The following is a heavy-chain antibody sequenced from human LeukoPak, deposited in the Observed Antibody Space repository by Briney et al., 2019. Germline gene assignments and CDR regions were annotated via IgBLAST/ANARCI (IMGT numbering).Heavy chain of an antibody. D-gene: IGHD3-22*01. Sequence: SETLSLTCTVSGNSISSGDNYWSWIRQPAGTGLEWIGRIYTSGSTNYNPSLKSRVTISVDTSKNQFSLKLSSVTAADTAVYYCARGRGGSGYCYGYYYYMDVWGKGTTVTVSS. CDR1: GNSISSGDNY. V-gene: IGHV4-61*02. CDR3: ARGRGGSGYCYGYYYYMDV. J-gene: IGHJ6*03. CDR2: IYTSGST.